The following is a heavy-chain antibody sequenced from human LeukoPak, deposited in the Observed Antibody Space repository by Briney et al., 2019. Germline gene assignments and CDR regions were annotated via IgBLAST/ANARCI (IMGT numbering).Heavy chain of an antibody. Sequence: PGGSLRLSCAASGFTFSSYAMSWVRQAPGKGLEWVSAISGSGGSTYYADSVKGRFTISRDNSKNTQYLQMNSLRAEDTAVYYCAKEVKYYDFWSGYYPYFDYWGQGTLVTVSS. V-gene: IGHV3-23*01. CDR3: AKEVKYYDFWSGYYPYFDY. J-gene: IGHJ4*02. CDR2: ISGSGGST. CDR1: GFTFSSYA. D-gene: IGHD3-3*01.